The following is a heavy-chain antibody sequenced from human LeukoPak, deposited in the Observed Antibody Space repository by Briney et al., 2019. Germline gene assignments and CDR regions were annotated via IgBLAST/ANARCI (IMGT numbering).Heavy chain of an antibody. CDR3: ARAPAGYSVDY. D-gene: IGHD6-13*01. Sequence: PGGSLRLSCAASGFTFSDYHMSWIRQAPGKGLEWVSYISSSSSYTNYADSVKGRFTISRDNAKNSLYLQMNSLRAEDTAVYYCARAPAGYSVDYWGQGTLVTVSS. CDR2: ISSSSSYT. J-gene: IGHJ4*02. V-gene: IGHV3-11*06. CDR1: GFTFSDYH.